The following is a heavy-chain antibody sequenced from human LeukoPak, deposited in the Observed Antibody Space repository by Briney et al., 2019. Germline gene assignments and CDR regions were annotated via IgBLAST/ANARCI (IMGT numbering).Heavy chain of an antibody. CDR1: GVSISSSSYD. V-gene: IGHV4-39*07. CDR2: MNHSGST. Sequence: SETLSLTCTVSGVSISSSSYDWGWLRQPPGKGLEWIVEMNHSGSTNYNPSLKSRVPISVDTSKNQFSLKLSSVTAADTAVYYCAREDRGYYGSGGFDTWGRGTLVTVSS. CDR3: AREDRGYYGSGGFDT. J-gene: IGHJ5*02. D-gene: IGHD3-10*01.